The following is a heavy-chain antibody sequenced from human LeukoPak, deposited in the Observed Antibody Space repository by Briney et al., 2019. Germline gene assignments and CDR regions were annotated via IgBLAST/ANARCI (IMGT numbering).Heavy chain of an antibody. CDR1: GGSISSGGYS. V-gene: IGHV4-30-2*01. Sequence: SQTLSLTCAVSGGSISSGGYSWSWIRQPPGQGLESIGYIYHSGSTYYNPSLKSRVTISVDRSKNQSSLKLSSVTAADTAVYYCARADSSGYYWPLFDYWGQGTLVTVSS. CDR3: ARADSSGYYWPLFDY. CDR2: IYHSGST. D-gene: IGHD3-22*01. J-gene: IGHJ4*02.